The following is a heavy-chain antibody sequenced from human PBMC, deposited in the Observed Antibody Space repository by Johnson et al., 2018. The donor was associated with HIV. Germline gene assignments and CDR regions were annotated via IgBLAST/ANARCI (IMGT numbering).Heavy chain of an antibody. D-gene: IGHD1-26*01. CDR1: GFTYDDYG. CDR3: ATDRGGSYDAFHI. J-gene: IGHJ3*02. V-gene: IGHV3-20*04. Sequence: EVQLVESGGGVVRPGGSLRLSCEASGFTYDDYGMSWVRQAPGKGLEWVSGINWKGGRTGYADSVKGRFTISRDNAENSLYLQMNSLRAEDTALYYCATDRGGSYDAFHIWGQGTMVTVSS. CDR2: INWKGGRT.